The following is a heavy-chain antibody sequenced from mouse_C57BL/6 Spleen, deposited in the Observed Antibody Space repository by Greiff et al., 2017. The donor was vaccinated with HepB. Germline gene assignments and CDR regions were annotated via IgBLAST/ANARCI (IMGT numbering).Heavy chain of an antibody. J-gene: IGHJ4*01. D-gene: IGHD2-4*01. Sequence: QVQLKESGPGLVQPSQSLSITCTVSGFSLTSYGVHWVRQSPGKGLEWLGVIWRGGSTDYNEAFMSRLSITKDNSNSQVFLKRNSMQAYDTAIYYCAKKGDYDDAMDYWGQVTSVTVSS. CDR1: GFSLTSYG. V-gene: IGHV2-5*01. CDR2: IWRGGST. CDR3: AKKGDYDDAMDY.